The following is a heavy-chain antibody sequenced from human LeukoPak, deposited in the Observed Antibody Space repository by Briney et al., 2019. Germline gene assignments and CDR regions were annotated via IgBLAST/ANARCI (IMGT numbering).Heavy chain of an antibody. CDR1: GGSISSYY. CDR2: IYYSGST. D-gene: IGHD1-26*01. V-gene: IGHV4-59*01. Sequence: SETLSLTCTVPGGSISSYYWSWIRQPPGKGLEWIGYIYYSGSTHYNPSLESRVTISVDTSKNQFSLKLSSVTAADTAVYYCARGSPTPDYWGQGTLVTVSS. J-gene: IGHJ4*02. CDR3: ARGSPTPDY.